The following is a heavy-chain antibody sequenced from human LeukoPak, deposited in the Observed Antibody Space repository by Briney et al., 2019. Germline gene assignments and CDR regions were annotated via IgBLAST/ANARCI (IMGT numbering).Heavy chain of an antibody. D-gene: IGHD3-10*01. J-gene: IGHJ5*02. V-gene: IGHV4-39*01. Sequence: SETLSLTCTVSGGSIRSSSYYWGWIRQPPGKGLEWIGSIYYSGSTYSNPSLKSRVTISVDTSKNQFSLKLSSVTAVDTAVYYCARHRTDGPGSYRWFDPWGQGTLVTVSS. CDR3: ARHRTDGPGSYRWFDP. CDR1: GGSIRSSSYY. CDR2: IYYSGST.